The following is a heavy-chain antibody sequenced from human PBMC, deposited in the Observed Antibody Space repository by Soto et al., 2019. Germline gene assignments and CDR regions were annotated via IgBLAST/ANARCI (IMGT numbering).Heavy chain of an antibody. CDR2: ISGSGGST. D-gene: IGHD5-18*01. J-gene: IGHJ6*02. Sequence: GGSLRLSCAASGFTFSSYAMSWVRQAPGKGLEWVSAISGSGGSTYYADSVKGRFTISRDNSKNTLYLQMNSLRAEDTAVYYCAKVIPRSYGTLYYYYYGMDVWGQGTTVTVSS. CDR3: AKVIPRSYGTLYYYYYGMDV. CDR1: GFTFSSYA. V-gene: IGHV3-23*01.